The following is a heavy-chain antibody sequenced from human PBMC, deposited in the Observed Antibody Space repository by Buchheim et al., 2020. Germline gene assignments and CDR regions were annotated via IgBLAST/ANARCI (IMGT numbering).Heavy chain of an antibody. CDR2: ISGSGGST. Sequence: EVQLVESGGGLVQPGGSLRLSCAASGFTFSSYAMSWVRQAPGKGLEWVSAISGSGGSTYYAGSVKGRFTISRENSKNTMYRQMNSLRAEDTAVYYCAKGMADFWSGPVDGMDVWGQGTT. J-gene: IGHJ6*02. CDR3: AKGMADFWSGPVDGMDV. CDR1: GFTFSSYA. V-gene: IGHV3-23*04. D-gene: IGHD3-3*01.